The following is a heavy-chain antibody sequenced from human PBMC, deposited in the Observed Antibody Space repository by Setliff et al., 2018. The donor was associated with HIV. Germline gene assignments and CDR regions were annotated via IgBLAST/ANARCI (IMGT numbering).Heavy chain of an antibody. J-gene: IGHJ6*02. CDR3: ARTFGDLKHYNYYYTIDV. D-gene: IGHD3-10*01. CDR1: GGSFSGDY. Sequence: SETLSLTCAVYGGSFSGDYWVWIRQPPGKGLEWIGYIYTSGSTNYNPSLKSRVTISVDTSKNQFSLKLSSVTAADTAVYYCARTFGDLKHYNYYYTIDVWGQGTTVTVSS. V-gene: IGHV4-4*09. CDR2: IYTSGST.